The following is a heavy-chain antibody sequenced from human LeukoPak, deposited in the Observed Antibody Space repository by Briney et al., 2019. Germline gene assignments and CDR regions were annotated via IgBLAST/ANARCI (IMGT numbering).Heavy chain of an antibody. CDR2: IYYSGST. CDR3: ARGKGYNWNYATYYYYYYMDV. CDR1: GGSISSSSYY. J-gene: IGHJ6*03. Sequence: SETLSLTCTVSGGSISSSSYYWGWIRQPPGKGLEWIGSIYYSGSTYYNPSLKSRVTISVDTSKNQFSLRLSSVTAADTAVYYCARGKGYNWNYATYYYYYYMDVWGKGTTVTVSS. V-gene: IGHV4-39*01. D-gene: IGHD1-7*01.